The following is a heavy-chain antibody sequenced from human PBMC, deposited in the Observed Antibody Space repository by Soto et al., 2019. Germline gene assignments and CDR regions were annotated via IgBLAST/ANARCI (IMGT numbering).Heavy chain of an antibody. CDR2: ISGSGGST. J-gene: IGHJ5*02. V-gene: IGHV3-23*01. D-gene: IGHD3-22*01. CDR3: AKHRGFRYYYDSSGYYT. CDR1: GFTFSSYA. Sequence: GGSLRLSCAASGFTFSSYAMSWVRQAPGKGLEWVSAISGSGGSTYYADSVKGRFTISRDNSKNTLYLQMNSLRAEDTAVYYCAKHRGFRYYYDSSGYYTWGQGTLVTVSS.